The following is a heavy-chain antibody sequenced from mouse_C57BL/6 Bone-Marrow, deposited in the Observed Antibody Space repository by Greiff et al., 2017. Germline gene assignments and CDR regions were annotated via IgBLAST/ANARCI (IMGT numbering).Heavy chain of an antibody. J-gene: IGHJ3*01. V-gene: IGHV14-4*01. Sequence: VQLQQSGAELVRPGASVKLSCTASGFNIKDDYMHWVKQRPEQGLEWIGWIDPENGDTEYASKFQGKATITADTSSNTAYLQLSSLTSEDTAVYYWTPITTVVAPFAYWGQGTLVTVSA. D-gene: IGHD1-1*01. CDR1: GFNIKDDY. CDR2: IDPENGDT. CDR3: TPITTVVAPFAY.